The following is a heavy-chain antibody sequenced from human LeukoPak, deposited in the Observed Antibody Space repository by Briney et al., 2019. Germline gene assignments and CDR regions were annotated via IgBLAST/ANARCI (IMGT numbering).Heavy chain of an antibody. Sequence: PGGSLRLSCAASGFTFSRYAMSWVRQAPGKGVEWVSAISGSGGSTYYADSVKGPFTISRDNCKNTLYLQMNSLRAEDTAVYYCAKEVRVWSSFDYWGEGTPVTVSS. J-gene: IGHJ4*02. V-gene: IGHV3-23*01. D-gene: IGHD3-10*01. CDR3: AKEVRVWSSFDY. CDR1: GFTFSRYA. CDR2: ISGSGGST.